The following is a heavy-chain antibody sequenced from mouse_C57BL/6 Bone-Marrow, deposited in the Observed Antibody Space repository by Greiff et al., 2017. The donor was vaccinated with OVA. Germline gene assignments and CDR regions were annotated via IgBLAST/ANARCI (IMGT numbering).Heavy chain of an antibody. J-gene: IGHJ4*01. V-gene: IGHV1-55*01. CDR2: IYPGSGST. D-gene: IGHD1-2*01. Sequence: QVQLQQSGAELVKPGASVKMSCKASGYTFTSYWITWVKQRPGQGLEWIGDIYPGSGSTNYNEKFKSKATLTVDTSSSTAYMQLSSLTSEDSAVYYCARWLSAYAMDYWGQGTSVTVSS. CDR3: ARWLSAYAMDY. CDR1: GYTFTSYW.